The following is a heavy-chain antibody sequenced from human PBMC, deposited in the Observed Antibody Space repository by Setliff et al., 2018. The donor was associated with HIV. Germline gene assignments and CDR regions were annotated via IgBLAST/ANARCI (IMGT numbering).Heavy chain of an antibody. CDR3: ARGRALGV. CDR1: GGSISSGSYY. Sequence: SETLSLTCTVSGGSISSGSYYWSWIRQPAGKGLEWIGRIYTSGSTNYNPSLKSRVTISADTSKNQFSLKLSSVTAADTAVYYCARGRALGVWDQGTMVTVSS. CDR2: IYTSGST. J-gene: IGHJ3*01. V-gene: IGHV4-61*02. D-gene: IGHD3-3*02.